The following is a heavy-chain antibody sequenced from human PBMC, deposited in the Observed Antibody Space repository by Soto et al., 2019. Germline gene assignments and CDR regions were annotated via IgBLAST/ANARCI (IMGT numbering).Heavy chain of an antibody. Sequence: GGSLRLSCAASGFTFSDYYMSWIRQAPGKGLEWVSYISSSSSYTNYADSVKGRFTISRDNAKNSLYLQMNSLRAEDTAVYYCARGPNRRSYSNLSFDPWGQGTLVTVSS. D-gene: IGHD6-13*01. V-gene: IGHV3-11*05. CDR1: GFTFSDYY. CDR3: ARGPNRRSYSNLSFDP. J-gene: IGHJ5*02. CDR2: ISSSSSYT.